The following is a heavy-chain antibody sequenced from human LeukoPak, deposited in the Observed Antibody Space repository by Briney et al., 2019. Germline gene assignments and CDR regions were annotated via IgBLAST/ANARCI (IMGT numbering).Heavy chain of an antibody. J-gene: IGHJ4*02. Sequence: ASVKLSCKASGYTVSSYAMHWVRQAPGQTLEWMGWINAGNGNTKYSQKFQRRVTITTDTFASTAYMELSSLRSEDTAVYYCARGALRYFDWLHPPNYFDYWGQGTLVTVSS. V-gene: IGHV1-3*01. D-gene: IGHD3-9*01. CDR1: GYTVSSYA. CDR3: ARGALRYFDWLHPPNYFDY. CDR2: INAGNGNT.